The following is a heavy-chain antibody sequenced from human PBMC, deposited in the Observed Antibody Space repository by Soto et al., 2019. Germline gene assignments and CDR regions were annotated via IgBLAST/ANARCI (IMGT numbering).Heavy chain of an antibody. CDR2: TSYDGSNK. D-gene: IGHD3-3*01. CDR1: GFTFSSYG. Sequence: GGSLRLSCAASGFTFSSYGMHWVRQAPGKGLEWVAVTSYDGSNKYYADSVKGRFTISRDNSKNTLYLQMNSLRAEDTAVYYWAKDLTFFGVFVPVYGMDVWGKGTTVTAPS. J-gene: IGHJ6*04. CDR3: AKDLTFFGVFVPVYGMDV. V-gene: IGHV3-30*18.